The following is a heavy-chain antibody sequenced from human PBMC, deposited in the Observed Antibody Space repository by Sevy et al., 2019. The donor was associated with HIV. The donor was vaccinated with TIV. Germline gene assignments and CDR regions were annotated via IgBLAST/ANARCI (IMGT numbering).Heavy chain of an antibody. Sequence: GGSLRLSCAASGFTFSSYAMSWVRQAPGKGLEWVSAISGSGGSTCYADSVKGRFTISRDNSKNTLYLQMNSLRAEDTAVYYCAKHPDVVVVITANFGFDYWGQGTLVTVSS. CDR1: GFTFSSYA. J-gene: IGHJ4*02. V-gene: IGHV3-23*01. CDR2: ISGSGGST. CDR3: AKHPDVVVVITANFGFDY. D-gene: IGHD3-22*01.